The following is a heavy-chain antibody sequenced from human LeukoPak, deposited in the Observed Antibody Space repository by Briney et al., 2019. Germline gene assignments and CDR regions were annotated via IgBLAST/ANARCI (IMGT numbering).Heavy chain of an antibody. Sequence: GGSLRLSCAASGFTFSNYGMSWVRQAPGKGLEWVSTISGCGGSTYYADSVKGRFTISRDSSKSTLYLQMDSLRAEDTAVYYCARSWFGAEYWGQGTLVTVSS. J-gene: IGHJ4*02. D-gene: IGHD3-10*01. CDR3: ARSWFGAEY. CDR2: ISGCGGST. CDR1: GFTFSNYG. V-gene: IGHV3-23*01.